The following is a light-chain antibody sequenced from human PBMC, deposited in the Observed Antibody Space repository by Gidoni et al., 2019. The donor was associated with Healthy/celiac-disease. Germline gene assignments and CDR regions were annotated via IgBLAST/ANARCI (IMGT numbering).Light chain of an antibody. CDR1: QRVSSSY. CDR3: QQYGSSPGT. J-gene: IGKJ1*01. Sequence: GTLSLSTGERATLSCRARQRVSSSYLAWYQQKPGQAPSLLIYGASSRATGIPDRFSGSGSGTDFTLTISRLVPEDFAVYYCQQYGSSPGTFGQGTKVEIK. CDR2: GAS. V-gene: IGKV3-20*01.